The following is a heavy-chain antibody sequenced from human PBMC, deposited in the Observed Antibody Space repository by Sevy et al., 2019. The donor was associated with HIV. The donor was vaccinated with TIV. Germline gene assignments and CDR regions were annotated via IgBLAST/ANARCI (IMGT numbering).Heavy chain of an antibody. D-gene: IGHD3-16*01. CDR3: VKDFGGPTDY. J-gene: IGHJ4*02. CDR2: MNEDGSVT. V-gene: IGHV3-74*01. CDR1: GFSITSYW. Sequence: GGYLRLSCAGSGFSITSYWMHWVRQAPGKGLVWFSRMNEDGSVTNHADSVRGRFTISRDIAKNTLYLQMNSLSVDDTAVYHCVKDFGGPTDYWGQGNVVTVSS.